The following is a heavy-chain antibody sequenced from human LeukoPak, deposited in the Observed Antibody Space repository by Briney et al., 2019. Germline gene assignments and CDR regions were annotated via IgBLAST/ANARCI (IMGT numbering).Heavy chain of an antibody. Sequence: SETLSLTCAVYGGSFSGYYWSWIRQPPGKGLEWIGEINHSGSTKYNPSLKSRVTISVDTSKNQFSLKLRYVTAADTAVYYCARDPKYGDYLNWSDPWGQGTLVTVSS. V-gene: IGHV4-34*01. CDR1: GGSFSGYY. CDR2: INHSGST. J-gene: IGHJ5*02. CDR3: ARDPKYGDYLNWSDP. D-gene: IGHD4-17*01.